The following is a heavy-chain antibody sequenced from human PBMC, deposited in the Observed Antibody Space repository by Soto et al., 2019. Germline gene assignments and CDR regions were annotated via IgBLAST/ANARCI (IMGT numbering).Heavy chain of an antibody. Sequence: ASVKVSCKASGGTFSSYAISWVRQAPGQGLEWMGGIIPIFGTANYAQKFQGRVTITADESTSTAYMGLSSLRSEDTAVYYCARGAPLGGFGELFGWGQGTLVTVSS. CDR3: ARGAPLGGFGELFG. D-gene: IGHD3-10*01. CDR1: GGTFSSYA. CDR2: IIPIFGTA. J-gene: IGHJ1*01. V-gene: IGHV1-69*13.